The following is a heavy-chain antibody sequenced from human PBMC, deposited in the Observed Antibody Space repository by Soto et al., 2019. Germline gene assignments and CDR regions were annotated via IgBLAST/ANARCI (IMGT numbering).Heavy chain of an antibody. J-gene: IGHJ5*01. CDR2: ISHDGFAQ. CDR1: GFTLSNTG. D-gene: IGHD6-19*01. CDR3: AKDWGSSGWFNWFDS. Sequence: QVQLVESGGGVVQPGTSLRLSCVVSGFTLSNTGVHWVRQAPGKGLEWVAMISHDGFAQYYVDSVKGRCTISRDNFKNAVYLQMHGLRPEDTSLYYCAKDWGSSGWFNWFDSWGQGTLVTVSS. V-gene: IGHV3-30*18.